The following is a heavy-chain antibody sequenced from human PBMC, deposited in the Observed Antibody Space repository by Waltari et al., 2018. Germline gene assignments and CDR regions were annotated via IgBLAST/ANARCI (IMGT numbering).Heavy chain of an antibody. CDR2: IKSKTDGGTT. J-gene: IGHJ4*02. V-gene: IGHV3-15*07. CDR1: GFTFSNAW. Sequence: EVQLVESGGGLVKPGGSLRLSCAASGFTFSNAWMHWVRQAPGKGLEWVGRIKSKTDGGTTDYAAPVKGRFTISRDDSKNTLYLQMNSLKTEDTAVYYCTTDVSGYDPSFDYWGQGTLVTVSS. CDR3: TTDVSGYDPSFDY. D-gene: IGHD5-12*01.